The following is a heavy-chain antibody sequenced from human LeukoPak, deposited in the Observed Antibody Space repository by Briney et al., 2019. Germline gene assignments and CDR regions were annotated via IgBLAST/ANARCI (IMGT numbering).Heavy chain of an antibody. Sequence: GGSLRLSCAASGFTFSGYSFNWVRQAPGRGLEWVSYISYSSSIIYYTDSVKGRFTISRDNAKNSLYLQMNSLRDEDTAVYYCTRAGGSGTNSGDHWGQGTLVTVSS. CDR3: TRAGGSGTNSGDH. V-gene: IGHV3-48*02. CDR1: GFTFSGYS. J-gene: IGHJ4*02. CDR2: ISYSSSII. D-gene: IGHD1-26*01.